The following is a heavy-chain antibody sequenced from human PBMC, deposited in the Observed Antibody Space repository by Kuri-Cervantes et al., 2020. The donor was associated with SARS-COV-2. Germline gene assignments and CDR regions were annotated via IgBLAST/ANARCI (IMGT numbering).Heavy chain of an antibody. D-gene: IGHD6-13*01. CDR1: GFTFSSYW. Sequence: GESLKISCAASGFTFSSYWMHWVRQAPGKGLVWVSRINSDGSSTSYADSVKGRFTISRDNAKNTLYLQMNSLRAEDTAVYYCARGPLYSCSWYDWFDPWGQGTLVTVSS. J-gene: IGHJ5*02. CDR2: INSDGSST. CDR3: ARGPLYSCSWYDWFDP. V-gene: IGHV3-74*01.